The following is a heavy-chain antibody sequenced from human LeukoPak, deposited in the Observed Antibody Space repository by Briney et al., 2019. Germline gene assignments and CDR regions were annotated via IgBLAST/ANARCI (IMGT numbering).Heavy chain of an antibody. CDR2: INHSGST. CDR3: ARVQADGREITYYYDSSADY. J-gene: IGHJ4*02. D-gene: IGHD3-22*01. V-gene: IGHV4-34*01. Sequence: SETLSLTCAVYGGSFSGYYWSWIRQPPGKGLEWIGEINHSGSTNYNPSPKSRVTISVDTSKNQFSLKLSSVTAADTAVYYCARVQADGREITYYYDSSADYWGQGTLVTVSS. CDR1: GGSFSGYY.